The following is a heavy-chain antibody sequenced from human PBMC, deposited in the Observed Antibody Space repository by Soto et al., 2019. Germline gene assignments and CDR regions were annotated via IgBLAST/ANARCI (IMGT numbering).Heavy chain of an antibody. CDR1: GFTFSSYG. D-gene: IGHD7-27*01. CDR2: ISYDGSNK. J-gene: IGHJ3*02. V-gene: IGHV3-30*18. CDR3: AKDLGHGGRGAFDI. Sequence: QVQLVESGGGVVQPGRSLRLSYAASGFTFSSYGMHWVRQAPGKGLECVALISYDGSNKYYADSVKGRFTISRDNSKNTLYLQMNSLRTEDTAVYYCAKDLGHGGRGAFDIWGQGTMVTVSS.